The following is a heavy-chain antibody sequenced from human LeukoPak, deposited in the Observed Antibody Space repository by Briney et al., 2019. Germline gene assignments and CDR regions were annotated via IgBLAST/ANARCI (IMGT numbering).Heavy chain of an antibody. CDR1: GYTFTSYG. CDR2: ISAYNGNT. V-gene: IGHV1-18*01. J-gene: IGHJ5*02. Sequence: GSSVKVSCKASGYTFTSYGISWVRQAPGQGLEWMGWISAYNGNTNYAQKLQGRVTMTTDTSTSTAYMELRSLRSDDTAVYYCARSGEGIAAAGHNWFDPWGQGTLVTVSS. CDR3: ARSGEGIAAAGHNWFDP. D-gene: IGHD6-13*01.